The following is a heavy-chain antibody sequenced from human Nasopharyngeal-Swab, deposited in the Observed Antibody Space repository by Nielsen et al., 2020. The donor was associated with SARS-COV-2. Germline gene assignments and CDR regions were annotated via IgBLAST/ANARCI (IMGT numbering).Heavy chain of an antibody. V-gene: IGHV3-33*01. Sequence: LSLTCAASGFTFSSYGMHWVRQAPGKGLEWVAVIWYDGSNKYYADSVKGRFTISRDNSKNTLYLQMNSLRAEDTAVYYCARAEQYGGPPHYYYYMDVWGKGTTVTVSS. CDR2: IWYDGSNK. J-gene: IGHJ6*03. D-gene: IGHD4-23*01. CDR1: GFTFSSYG. CDR3: ARAEQYGGPPHYYYYMDV.